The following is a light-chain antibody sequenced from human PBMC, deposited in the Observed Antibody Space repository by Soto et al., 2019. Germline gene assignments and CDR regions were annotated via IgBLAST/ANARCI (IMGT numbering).Light chain of an antibody. CDR2: DAS. V-gene: IGKV3-11*01. J-gene: IGKJ2*01. CDR1: QSVSSY. CDR3: QQRSNWPPDYT. Sequence: EIVLTQSPATLSLSPGERATLSCRASQSVSSYLAWYQQKPGQAPRLLIYDASNRATGIPARFSGSGSGTDFALTISSREPEDFAVYYCQQRSNWPPDYTFGQGTKLEIK.